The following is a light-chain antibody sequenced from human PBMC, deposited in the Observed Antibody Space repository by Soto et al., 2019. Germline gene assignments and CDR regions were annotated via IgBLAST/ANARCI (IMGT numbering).Light chain of an antibody. CDR2: DAS. CDR1: QSISSW. V-gene: IGKV1-5*01. Sequence: DIQMTQSPSTLSASVGDRVTITCRASQSISSWLAWYQQKPGKAPKLLIYDASSLESGVPSRFSGSGSGTEFTPTISSLQPDDFETYYCQQYNSYPLTFGQGTRVDIK. J-gene: IGKJ1*01. CDR3: QQYNSYPLT.